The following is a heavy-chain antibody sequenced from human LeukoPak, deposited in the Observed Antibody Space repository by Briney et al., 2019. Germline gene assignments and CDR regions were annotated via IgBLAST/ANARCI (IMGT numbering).Heavy chain of an antibody. J-gene: IGHJ3*02. D-gene: IGHD1-1*01. CDR1: GYTFTSYG. CDR3: ARSRTYPDAFDI. CDR2: ISAYNGNT. V-gene: IGHV1-18*01. Sequence: ASVKVSCKASGYTFTSYGISWVRQAPGQGLEWMGWISAYNGNTNYAQKLQGRVTMTTDTSASTAYMELRSLRSDDTAVYYCARSRTYPDAFDIWGQGTMVTVSS.